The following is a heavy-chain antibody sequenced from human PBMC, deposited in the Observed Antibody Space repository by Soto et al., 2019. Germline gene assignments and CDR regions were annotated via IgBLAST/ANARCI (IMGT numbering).Heavy chain of an antibody. CDR3: ACTVPAAISHYYYGMDV. CDR2: ISSSSSYI. Sequence: EVQLVESGGGLVKPGGSLRLSCAASGFTFSSYSMNWVRQAPGKGLEWVSSISSSSSYIYYADSVKGRFTISRDNAKNSQDLQMHSRRAEDTAVYYCACTVPAAISHYYYGMDVWGQGTTVTVSS. J-gene: IGHJ6*02. V-gene: IGHV3-21*01. D-gene: IGHD2-2*02. CDR1: GFTFSSYS.